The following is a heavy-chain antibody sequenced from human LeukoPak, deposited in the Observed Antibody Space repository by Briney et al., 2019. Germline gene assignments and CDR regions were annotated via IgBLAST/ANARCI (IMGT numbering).Heavy chain of an antibody. Sequence: ASVKVSCKASGYTFTGYYMHWVRQAPGQGLEWMGWINPNSGGTNYAQKFQGWVTMTRDTSISTAYMELSRLRSDDTAVYYCARSQQLVFPYYYYGMDVWGQGTTVTVSS. CDR2: INPNSGGT. J-gene: IGHJ6*02. V-gene: IGHV1-2*04. D-gene: IGHD6-13*01. CDR1: GYTFTGYY. CDR3: ARSQQLVFPYYYYGMDV.